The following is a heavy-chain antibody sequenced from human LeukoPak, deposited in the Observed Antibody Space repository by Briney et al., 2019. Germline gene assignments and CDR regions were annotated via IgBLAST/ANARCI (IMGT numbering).Heavy chain of an antibody. CDR1: GGSISSSSYY. CDR2: IYYSGST. D-gene: IGHD4-11*01. CDR3: ARHPPTHDYTGWFDP. J-gene: IGHJ5*02. Sequence: SETLSLTCTVSGGSISSSSYYWGWIRQPPGKGLDWVGSIYYSGSTYYNPSLKSRVTISVDTSKNQFSLKLSSVTAADTAVYYCARHPPTHDYTGWFDPWGQGTLVTVSS. V-gene: IGHV4-39*01.